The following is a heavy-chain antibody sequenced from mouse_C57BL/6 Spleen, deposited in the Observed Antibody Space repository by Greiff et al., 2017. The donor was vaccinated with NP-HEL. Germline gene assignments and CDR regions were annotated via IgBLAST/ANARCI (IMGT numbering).Heavy chain of an antibody. CDR1: GYAFSSYW. V-gene: IGHV1-80*01. CDR3: ARLGTTGAMDY. D-gene: IGHD1-1*01. J-gene: IGHJ4*01. CDR2: IYPGDGDT. Sequence: QVQLKHSGAELVKPGASVKISCKASGYAFSSYWMNWVKQRPGKGLEWIGQIYPGDGDTNYNGKFKGKATLTADKSSSTAYMQLSSLTSEDSAVYFGARLGTTGAMDYWGQGTSVTVSS.